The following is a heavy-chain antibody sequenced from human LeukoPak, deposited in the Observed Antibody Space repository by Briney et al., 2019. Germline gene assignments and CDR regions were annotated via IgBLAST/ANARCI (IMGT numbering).Heavy chain of an antibody. D-gene: IGHD1-26*01. CDR3: AKDRIVDYFDY. V-gene: IGHV3-30*18. J-gene: IGHJ4*02. CDR1: GFTLSSYG. Sequence: GRSLRLSCAASGFTLSSYGMHWVRQAPGKGLEWVAVISYDGSNKYYADSVKGRFTISRDNSKNTLYLQMNSLRAEDTAVYYCAKDRIVDYFDYWGQGTLVTVSS. CDR2: ISYDGSNK.